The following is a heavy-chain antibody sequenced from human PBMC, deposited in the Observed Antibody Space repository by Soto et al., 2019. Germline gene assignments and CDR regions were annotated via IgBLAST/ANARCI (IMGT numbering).Heavy chain of an antibody. D-gene: IGHD2-8*01. CDR3: ASGTNGAFFVY. V-gene: IGHV3-11*01. CDR1: GFTFSNYY. Sequence: QVQLVESGGGLVKPGGSLRLSCAASGFTFSNYYMSWLRQAPGKGLEWVSYISSRASTIFYADSVKGRFTISRDNVKNSLYLQMNSLRAEDTAVDYCASGTNGAFFVYWGQGILVAVSS. J-gene: IGHJ4*02. CDR2: ISSRASTI.